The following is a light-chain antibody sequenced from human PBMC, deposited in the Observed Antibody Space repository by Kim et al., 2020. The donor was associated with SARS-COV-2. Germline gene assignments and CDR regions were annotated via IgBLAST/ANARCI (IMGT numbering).Light chain of an antibody. CDR1: RGRIDDNY. V-gene: IGLV6-57*01. CDR3: QSYNRDNVI. Sequence: GKTVNIYCTPRRGRIDDNYVHWYQQPPGGIPTSVIYEDDQRPSGVSDPFSGSIDNSSNSASLNLSGLRTEDEADYYCQSYNRDNVIFGGGTQLTVL. CDR2: EDD. J-gene: IGLJ2*01.